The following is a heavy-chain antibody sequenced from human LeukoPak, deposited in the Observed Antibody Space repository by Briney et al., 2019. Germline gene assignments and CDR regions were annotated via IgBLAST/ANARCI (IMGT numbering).Heavy chain of an antibody. V-gene: IGHV6-1*01. Sequence: SQTLSLTFAISGDSVSSNSAAWNWIRQSPSRGLEWLGRTYYRSKWFNDYAVSVKSRITINPDTSKNQFSLQLNSVTPEDTAVYYCARGRGRSAGTGNWFDPWGQGTLVTVSS. D-gene: IGHD6-13*01. J-gene: IGHJ5*02. CDR2: TYYRSKWFN. CDR1: GDSVSSNSAA. CDR3: ARGRGRSAGTGNWFDP.